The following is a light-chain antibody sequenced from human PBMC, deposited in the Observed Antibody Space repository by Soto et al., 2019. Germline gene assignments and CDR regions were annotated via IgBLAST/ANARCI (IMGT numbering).Light chain of an antibody. V-gene: IGKV1-5*03. CDR1: QSISSW. Sequence: DLQMTQSPSTLSASVGDRVTITCRASQSISSWLAWYQQKPGKAPRLLIYMASSLESGVPSRFSGSGSGTEFTLTISILQPDDFATYYCQQYKSYPWTFGQGTKVEIK. J-gene: IGKJ1*01. CDR2: MAS. CDR3: QQYKSYPWT.